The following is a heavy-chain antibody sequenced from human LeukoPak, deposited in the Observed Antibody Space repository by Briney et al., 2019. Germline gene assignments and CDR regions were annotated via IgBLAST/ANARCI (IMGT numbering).Heavy chain of an antibody. CDR1: GGSISSSSYY. CDR2: IYYSGST. CDR3: ARDRGDYGDFIRSYYFDY. J-gene: IGHJ4*02. Sequence: SETLSLTCTVSGGSISSSSYYWGWIRQPPGKGLEWIGSIYYSGSTYYNPSLKSRVTISVDTSKNQFSLKLSSVTAADTAVYYCARDRGDYGDFIRSYYFDYWGQGTLVTVSS. D-gene: IGHD4-17*01. V-gene: IGHV4-39*02.